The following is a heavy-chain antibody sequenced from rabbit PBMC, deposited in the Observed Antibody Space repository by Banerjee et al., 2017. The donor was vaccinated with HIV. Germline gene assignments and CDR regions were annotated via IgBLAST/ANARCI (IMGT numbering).Heavy chain of an antibody. D-gene: IGHD4-1*01. Sequence: QEQLVESGGGLVKPEGSLTLTCIASGFDLSSYYYMCWVRQAPGKGLELIACIYTGSSGNTYYASWANGRFTISKTSSTTVTLQMTSLTAADTATYFCARDLAGVIGWNFNLWGPGTLVTVS. V-gene: IGHV1S45*01. J-gene: IGHJ4*01. CDR2: IYTGSSGNT. CDR3: ARDLAGVIGWNFNL. CDR1: GFDLSSYYY.